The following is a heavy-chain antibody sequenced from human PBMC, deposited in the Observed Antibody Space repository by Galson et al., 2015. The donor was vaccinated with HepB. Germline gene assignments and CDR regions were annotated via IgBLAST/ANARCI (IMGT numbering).Heavy chain of an antibody. CDR3: ARAVPGGGVAAIKFGWFDP. CDR2: INPSGGST. CDR1: GYTFTSYY. Sequence: QSGAEVKKPGSSVKVSCKASGYTFTSYYMHWVRQAPGQGLEWMGIINPSGGSTSYAQKFQGRVTMTRDTSTSTVYMELSSLRSEDTAVYYCARAVPGGGVAAIKFGWFDPWGQGTLVTVSS. D-gene: IGHD2-15*01. V-gene: IGHV1-46*01. J-gene: IGHJ5*02.